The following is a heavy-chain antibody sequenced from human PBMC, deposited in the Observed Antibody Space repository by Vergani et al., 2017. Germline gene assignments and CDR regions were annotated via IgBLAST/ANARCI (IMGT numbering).Heavy chain of an antibody. CDR1: GYSFTSYW. J-gene: IGHJ6*02. D-gene: IGHD3-10*01. Sequence: EVQLVQSGAEVKKPGESLKISCKGSGYSFTSYWIGWVRQMPGKGLEWMGIIYPGDSDTRYSSSFQGQVTISADKSISTAYLQWSSLKASDTAMYYCAGGKYDYGSGSYGYYYGMDVWGQGTTVTVSS. CDR3: AGGKYDYGSGSYGYYYGMDV. CDR2: IYPGDSDT. V-gene: IGHV5-51*01.